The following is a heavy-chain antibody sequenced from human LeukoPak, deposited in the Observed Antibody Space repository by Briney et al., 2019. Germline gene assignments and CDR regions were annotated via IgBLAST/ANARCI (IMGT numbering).Heavy chain of an antibody. CDR1: GFTVSSNS. D-gene: IGHD5-12*01. CDR3: ARHIVATITYYFDY. J-gene: IGHJ4*02. Sequence: PGGSLRLSCTVSGFTVSSNSMSWVRQAPGKGLEWVSFIYSDNTHYSDSVKGRFTISRDNAKNSLYLQMNSLRAEDTAVYYCARHIVATITYYFDYWGQGTLVTVSS. CDR2: IYSDNT. V-gene: IGHV3-66*04.